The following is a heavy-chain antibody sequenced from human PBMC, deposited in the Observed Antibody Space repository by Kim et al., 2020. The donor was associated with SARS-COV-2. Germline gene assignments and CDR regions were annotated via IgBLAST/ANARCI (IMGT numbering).Heavy chain of an antibody. J-gene: IGHJ6*02. V-gene: IGHV7-4-1*02. CDR1: GYTFTRYA. Sequence: ASVKVSCKASGYTFTRYAMNWVRQAPGPGLEWMGWINTNTGNPTYAQGFTGRFVFSLDTSVSTAYLQISSLKAEDTAVYYCARAGRPHDYGFYYYYGMDVWGQGTTVTVSS. CDR2: INTNTGNP. D-gene: IGHD5-12*01. CDR3: ARAGRPHDYGFYYYYGMDV.